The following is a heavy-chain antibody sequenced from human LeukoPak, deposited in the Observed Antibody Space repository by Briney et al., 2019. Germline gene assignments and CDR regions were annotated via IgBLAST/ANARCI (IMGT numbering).Heavy chain of an antibody. V-gene: IGHV3-23*01. J-gene: IGHJ4*02. CDR3: ANLITMVRGVHVNDY. D-gene: IGHD3-10*01. CDR2: ISGSGGST. CDR1: EFTFSSYA. Sequence: GGSLRLSCAASEFTFSSYAMSWVRQAPGKGLEWVSAISGSGGSTYYADSVKGRFTISRDNSKNTLYLQMNSLRAEDTAVYYCANLITMVRGVHVNDYWGQGTLVTVSS.